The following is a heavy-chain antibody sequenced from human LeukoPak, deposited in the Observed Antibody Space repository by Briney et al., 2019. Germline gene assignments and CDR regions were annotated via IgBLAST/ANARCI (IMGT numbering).Heavy chain of an antibody. D-gene: IGHD3-10*01. J-gene: IGHJ4*02. CDR1: GGSISSNKYY. Sequence: SETLSLTCTVSGGSISSNKYYWGWIRQPPGKGLEWIGSIYYSGSTYYNPTLKSRVTIFVDTSKNQFSLKLSSVTAADTAVYYCARAGGGASFDYWGQGTLVTVSS. CDR3: ARAGGGASFDY. CDR2: IYYSGST. V-gene: IGHV4-39*01.